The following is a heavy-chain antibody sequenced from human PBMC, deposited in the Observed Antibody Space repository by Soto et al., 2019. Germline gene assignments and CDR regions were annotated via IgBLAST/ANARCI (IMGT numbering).Heavy chain of an antibody. V-gene: IGHV5-10-1*01. CDR1: GYSFTSYW. CDR2: IDPSDSYT. Sequence: PGESLKISCKGSGYSFTSYWISWVRQMPGKGLEWMGRIDPSDSYTNYSPSFQGHVTISADKSISTAYLQWSSLKASDTAMYYCARRNYYDSSLSYWGQGTLLTVSS. D-gene: IGHD3-22*01. J-gene: IGHJ4*02. CDR3: ARRNYYDSSLSY.